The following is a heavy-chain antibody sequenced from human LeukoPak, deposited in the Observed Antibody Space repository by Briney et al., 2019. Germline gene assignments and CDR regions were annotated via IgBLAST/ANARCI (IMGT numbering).Heavy chain of an antibody. CDR2: IYYSGST. CDR3: ARHHNWNYVIDWFDP. V-gene: IGHV4-59*08. CDR1: GGSISSYY. J-gene: IGHJ5*02. D-gene: IGHD1-7*01. Sequence: PSETLSLTCTVSGGSISSYYWSWIRQPPGKGLEWIGYIYYSGSTNYNPSLKSRVTISVDTSKNQFSLKLSSVTAADTAVYYCARHHNWNYVIDWFDPWGQGTLVTVSS.